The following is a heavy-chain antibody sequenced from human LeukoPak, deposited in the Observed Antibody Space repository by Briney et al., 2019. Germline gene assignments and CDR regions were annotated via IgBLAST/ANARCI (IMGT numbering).Heavy chain of an antibody. J-gene: IGHJ4*02. CDR3: ARHGSGSYYDY. V-gene: IGHV4-59*01. CDR2: IYYSGST. D-gene: IGHD3-10*01. Sequence: SETLSLTCTVSGGSISSYYWSWIRQPPGKGLEWIGYIYYSGSTNYNSSLKSRATISVDTSKNQFSLSLSSVTAADTAVYYCARHGSGSYYDYWGQGTLVTVSS. CDR1: GGSISSYY.